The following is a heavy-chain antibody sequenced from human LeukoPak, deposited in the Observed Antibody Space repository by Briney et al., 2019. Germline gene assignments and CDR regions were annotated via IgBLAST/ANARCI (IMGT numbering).Heavy chain of an antibody. CDR1: GFTFSSYW. V-gene: IGHV3-7*01. J-gene: IGHJ4*02. D-gene: IGHD2/OR15-2a*01. CDR3: ATNRPLDY. Sequence: GGSLRLSCAASGFTFSSYWMNWVRQAPGKGLEWVANIEQNGLEKYYVDSVKGRFTISRDNAKKSLYLQMNSLRVEDTAVCYCATNRPLDYWGQGTPVTVSS. CDR2: IEQNGLEK.